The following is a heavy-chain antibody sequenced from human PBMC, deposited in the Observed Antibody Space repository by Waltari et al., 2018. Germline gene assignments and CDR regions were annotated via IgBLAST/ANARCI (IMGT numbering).Heavy chain of an antibody. CDR1: GFTFSSYW. J-gene: IGHJ4*02. V-gene: IGHV3-7*01. D-gene: IGHD6-13*01. CDR2: IKPDGNQN. CDR3: AREIGQQVVSPDY. Sequence: EVQLVESGGGLVQPGGSLRLSCAASGFTFSSYWMSWVRQAPGKGLEWVANIKPDGNQNYYMDSVKGRFTISRDNAKNSLYLQMNSLRAEDTAVYYCAREIGQQVVSPDYWGQGTLVTVSS.